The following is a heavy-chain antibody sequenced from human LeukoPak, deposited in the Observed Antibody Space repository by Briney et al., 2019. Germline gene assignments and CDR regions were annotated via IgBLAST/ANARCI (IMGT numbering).Heavy chain of an antibody. CDR1: GFTLSGYE. J-gene: IGHJ4*02. CDR3: ARNLGGPTWYYLDY. D-gene: IGHD3-3*01. V-gene: IGHV3-48*03. CDR2: MSGTSSTI. Sequence: PGGSLRLSCTASGFTLSGYETNWVRQAPGKGLEWVSYMSGTSSTISYADSVKGRFTISRDNAKNSLYLQMNSLRAEDTAIYYCARNLGGPTWYYLDYWGRGVLVTVSS.